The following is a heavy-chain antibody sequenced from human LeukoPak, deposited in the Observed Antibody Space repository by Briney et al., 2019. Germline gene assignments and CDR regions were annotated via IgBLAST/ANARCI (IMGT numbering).Heavy chain of an antibody. CDR1: GYSFTSYW. CDR3: ASSNTYYYDSSGYYYSSEAFDI. D-gene: IGHD3-22*01. Sequence: GESLKISCKGSGYSFTSYWIGWVRQMPGKGLEWMGIIYPGDSDTRYSPSFQGQVTISADKSISTAYLQWSSLKASDTAMYYCASSNTYYYDSSGYYYSSEAFDIWGQGTMVTVSS. CDR2: IYPGDSDT. V-gene: IGHV5-51*01. J-gene: IGHJ3*02.